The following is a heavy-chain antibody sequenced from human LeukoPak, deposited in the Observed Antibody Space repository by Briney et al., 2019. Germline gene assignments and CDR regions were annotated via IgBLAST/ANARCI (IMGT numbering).Heavy chain of an antibody. CDR2: IYYSGST. V-gene: IGHV4-59*01. CDR1: GGSISSYY. CDR3: ARGDSSASNWFDP. J-gene: IGHJ5*02. Sequence: SETLSLTCTVSGGSISSYYWNWIRQPPGRGLEWIGYIYYSGSTKYNSSLKSRVTISVDTSRNRFSLKLSSVTAADTAVYYCARGDSSASNWFDPWGQGTLVTVSS. D-gene: IGHD3-22*01.